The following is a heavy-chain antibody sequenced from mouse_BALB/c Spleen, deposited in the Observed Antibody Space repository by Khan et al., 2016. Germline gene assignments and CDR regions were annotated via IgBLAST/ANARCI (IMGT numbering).Heavy chain of an antibody. V-gene: IGHV6-6*02. D-gene: IGHD1-1*01. CDR2: IRLKSNNYAT. Sequence: EVKLEESGGGLVQPGGSMKLSCVASGFTFSNYWMNWVRQSPEKGLEWVAEIRLKSNNYATHFAESVKGRFTISRDDSKSRVYLQMNNLRAEDTGIYYCTTVVDYGGEGTTLTVSS. CDR3: TTVVDY. CDR1: GFTFSNYW. J-gene: IGHJ2*01.